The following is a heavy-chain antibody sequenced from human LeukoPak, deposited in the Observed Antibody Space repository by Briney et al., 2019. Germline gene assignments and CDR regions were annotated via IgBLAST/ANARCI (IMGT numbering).Heavy chain of an antibody. J-gene: IGHJ4*02. CDR3: ARHPGWELRRFDF. V-gene: IGHV4-59*08. CDR1: GGSISNYY. D-gene: IGHD4-23*01. Sequence: PSETLSLTCTVSGGSISNYYWSWIPQPPGKGLEWIVYVSDSESTNYNPSLKSRVTISRDTSKNQVSLKLSSVTAADTAVYFCARHPGWELRRFDFWGQGTLVTVSS. CDR2: VSDSEST.